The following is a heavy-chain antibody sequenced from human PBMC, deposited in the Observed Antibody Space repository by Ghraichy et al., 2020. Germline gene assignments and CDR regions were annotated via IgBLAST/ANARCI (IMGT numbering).Heavy chain of an antibody. CDR3: ARGRRGSSY. Sequence: SETLSLTCAVYGGSFSGYYWSWIRQPPGKGLEWIGEINHSGSTNYNPSLKSRVTISVDTSKNQFSLKLSSVTAADTAVYYCARGRRGSSYWGQGTLVTVCS. CDR1: GGSFSGYY. D-gene: IGHD1-26*01. CDR2: INHSGST. J-gene: IGHJ4*02. V-gene: IGHV4-34*01.